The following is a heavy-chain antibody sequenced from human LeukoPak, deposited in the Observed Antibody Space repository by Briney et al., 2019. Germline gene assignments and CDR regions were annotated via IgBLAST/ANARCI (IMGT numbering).Heavy chain of an antibody. CDR3: ARDESRMATPY. Sequence: GGSLRLSCAASGFTFSGSAIHWVRQASGKGLEWVGRIRSKTNSYATAYAASVKGRFTISRDNAKNSLYLQMNSLRAEDTAVYYCARDESRMATPYWGQGTLVTVSS. CDR1: GFTFSGSA. D-gene: IGHD5-24*01. J-gene: IGHJ4*02. V-gene: IGHV3-73*01. CDR2: IRSKTNSYAT.